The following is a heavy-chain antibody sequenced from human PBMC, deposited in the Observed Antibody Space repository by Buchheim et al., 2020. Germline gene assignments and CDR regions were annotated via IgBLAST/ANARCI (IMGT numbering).Heavy chain of an antibody. D-gene: IGHD2-15*01. CDR1: GYTFTGYY. V-gene: IGHV1-2*06. CDR2: INPNSGGT. Sequence: QVQLVQSGAEVKKPGASVKVSCKASGYTFTGYYMHWVRQAPGQGLEWMGRINPNSGGTNYAQKFQGRVTMTRDTSISTAYMALSRLRSDDTAVYYCARDRGYCSGGSCHQNWFDPWGQGTL. CDR3: ARDRGYCSGGSCHQNWFDP. J-gene: IGHJ5*02.